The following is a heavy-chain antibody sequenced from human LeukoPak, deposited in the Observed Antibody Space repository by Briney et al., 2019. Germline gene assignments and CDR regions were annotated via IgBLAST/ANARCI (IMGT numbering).Heavy chain of an antibody. J-gene: IGHJ4*02. Sequence: PSETLSLTCTVSGYSISSGYYWGWIRQPPGKGLEWIANIYHSGSTYYNPSLTSRVTILVDTSKNQFSLKLSSVTAADTAVYYCARGGYSYGSRFDCWGQGTQVTVSS. D-gene: IGHD5-18*01. V-gene: IGHV4-38-2*02. CDR1: GYSISSGYY. CDR2: IYHSGST. CDR3: ARGGYSYGSRFDC.